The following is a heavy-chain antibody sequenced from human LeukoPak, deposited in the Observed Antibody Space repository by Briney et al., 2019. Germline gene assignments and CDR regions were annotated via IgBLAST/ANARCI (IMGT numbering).Heavy chain of an antibody. J-gene: IGHJ4*02. CDR1: GFTFSTYN. D-gene: IGHD5-18*01. V-gene: IGHV3-21*01. Sequence: GGSLRLYCAASGFTFSTYNMNWVRQAPGKGLEWVSSITRSSGNMYYADSVKGRFTISRDNAKNSLYLQMNSLRAEDTAVYYCARRGYTYGYDYWGQGTLVTVSS. CDR3: ARRGYTYGYDY. CDR2: ITRSSGNM.